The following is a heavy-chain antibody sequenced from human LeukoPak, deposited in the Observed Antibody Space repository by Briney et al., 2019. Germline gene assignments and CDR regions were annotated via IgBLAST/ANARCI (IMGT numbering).Heavy chain of an antibody. CDR2: IKQDGSER. Sequence: GGSLRLSCTASGFTFSNYWMTWVRQAPGKGLEWVASIKQDGSERKYVDSVKGRFTVSRDNAENSLSLQMSSLRGEDTGLYYCARDHVAPGLIFDSWGQGTQVTVSA. CDR3: ARDHVAPGLIFDS. CDR1: GFTFSNYW. J-gene: IGHJ4*02. D-gene: IGHD6-13*01. V-gene: IGHV3-7*01.